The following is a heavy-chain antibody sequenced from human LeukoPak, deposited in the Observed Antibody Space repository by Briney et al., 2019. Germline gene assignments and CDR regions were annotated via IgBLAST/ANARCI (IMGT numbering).Heavy chain of an antibody. Sequence: SETLSLTCTVSGYSITRGYNWGWVRQSPGRGLEWIASISHAGDTYYNPSLKSRVTISVDTSKNHFSLNLASVTAPDTAVYFCGRGEVGEFDHWGQGTLVTVSS. CDR1: GYSITRGYN. CDR3: GRGEVGEFDH. D-gene: IGHD1-26*01. J-gene: IGHJ4*02. CDR2: ISHAGDT. V-gene: IGHV4-38-2*02.